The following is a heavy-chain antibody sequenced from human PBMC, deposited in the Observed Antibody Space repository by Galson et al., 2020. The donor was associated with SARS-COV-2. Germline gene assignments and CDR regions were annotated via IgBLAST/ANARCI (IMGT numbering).Heavy chain of an antibody. Sequence: ASVKVSCKASGYTFSGYDMHWLRQAPGQGLEWMGWINPDSGDTNYAQKFQGRVIMTRDTSISTAYMELSSLRSDDTAVYYCASSSSYNLNYYYALDVWGQGTAVTVSS. J-gene: IGHJ6*02. CDR2: INPDSGDT. CDR3: ASSSSYNLNYYYALDV. CDR1: GYTFSGYD. V-gene: IGHV1-2*02. D-gene: IGHD6-6*01.